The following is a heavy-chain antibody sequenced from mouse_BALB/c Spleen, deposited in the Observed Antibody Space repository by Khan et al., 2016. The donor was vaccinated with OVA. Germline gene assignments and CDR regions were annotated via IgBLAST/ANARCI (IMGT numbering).Heavy chain of an antibody. CDR3: AREAYRYDEYYFDY. V-gene: IGHV5-6-5*01. Sequence: EVELVESGGGSVKPGGSLKLSCAVSGFTFSNYAMSWVRQTPEKRLEWVASISSGGGNYYLDSVKGRFTISRDNARNILYLQMSSLRSEDMAMYYCAREAYRYDEYYFDYWGQGTTLTVSS. J-gene: IGHJ2*01. CDR1: GFTFSNYA. D-gene: IGHD2-14*01. CDR2: ISSGGGN.